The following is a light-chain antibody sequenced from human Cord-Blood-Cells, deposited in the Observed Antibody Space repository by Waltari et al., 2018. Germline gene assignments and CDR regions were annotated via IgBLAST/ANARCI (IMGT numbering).Light chain of an antibody. CDR3: CSYAGSYTVV. CDR2: DVS. J-gene: IGLJ2*01. V-gene: IGLV2-11*01. CDR1: SSDDGGYNY. Sequence: QAALTQPRSVSGSPGQSVTISCTGTSSDDGGYNYVSWYQQHPGKAPKPMLYDVSKRPSGVPDRCSGSNAGNTASLTISGLQAEDEADYYCCSYAGSYTVVFGGGTKLTVL.